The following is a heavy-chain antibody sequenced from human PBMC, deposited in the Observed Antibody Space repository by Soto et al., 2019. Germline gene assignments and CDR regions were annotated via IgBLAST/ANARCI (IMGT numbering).Heavy chain of an antibody. J-gene: IGHJ5*02. CDR2: IYYSGST. CDR3: GRVLTFLGGAGGFWFAP. CDR1: GGSISSSSYY. Sequence: SETLSLTCTVSGGSISSSSYYWGWIRQPPGKGLEWIGSIYYSGSTYYNPSLKSRVTISVDTSKNQFSLKLSSVTAADTAVYYGGRVLTFLGGAGGFWFAPGGREPLVTVPS. D-gene: IGHD3-3*02. V-gene: IGHV4-39*01.